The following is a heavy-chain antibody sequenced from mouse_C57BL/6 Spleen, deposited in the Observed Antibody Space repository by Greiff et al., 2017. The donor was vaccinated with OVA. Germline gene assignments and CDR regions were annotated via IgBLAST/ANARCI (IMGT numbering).Heavy chain of an antibody. CDR3: ATKAVVTRATYYYDY. J-gene: IGHJ2*01. CDR1: GFTFTDDY. D-gene: IGHD1-1*01. Sequence: VQLQQSGAELVRPGASVKLSCTASGFTFTDDYMHWVKQRPEQGLEWIGWIDPENGDTEYAPKFQGKATMTVDTSSNTAYLQLSSLTSEDTAVYYCATKAVVTRATYYYDYWGQGTTLTVSS. CDR2: IDPENGDT. V-gene: IGHV14-4*01.